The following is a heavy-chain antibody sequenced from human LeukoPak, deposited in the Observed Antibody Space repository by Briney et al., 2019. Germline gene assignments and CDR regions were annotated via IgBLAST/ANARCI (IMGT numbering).Heavy chain of an antibody. CDR1: GYTFTSYG. V-gene: IGHV1-18*01. Sequence: ASVKVSCKASGYTFTSYGISWVRQAPGQGLEWMGWISAYNGNTNYAQKLQGRVTMTTDTSTSTAYMELRSLRSDDTAVYYCARWMVTPGYYYYGMDVWGQGTTVTVSS. D-gene: IGHD4-23*01. J-gene: IGHJ6*02. CDR2: ISAYNGNT. CDR3: ARWMVTPGYYYYGMDV.